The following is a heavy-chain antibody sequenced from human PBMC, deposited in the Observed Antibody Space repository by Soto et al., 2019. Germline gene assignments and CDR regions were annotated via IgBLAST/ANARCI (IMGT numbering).Heavy chain of an antibody. CDR3: TGLWFGEIYNY. D-gene: IGHD3-10*01. V-gene: IGHV3-15*07. Sequence: EVELVESGGGLVKPGGSLTLSCAASGFSFKNVWMNWVRQAPGKGLEWVGRIKNKNDGGTTDYAAFVTGRFTISRDASENTRYLHMNGLKTEDTGVYFCTGLWFGEIYNYWGQGSLVTVSS. CDR1: GFSFKNVW. CDR2: IKNKNDGGTT. J-gene: IGHJ4*01.